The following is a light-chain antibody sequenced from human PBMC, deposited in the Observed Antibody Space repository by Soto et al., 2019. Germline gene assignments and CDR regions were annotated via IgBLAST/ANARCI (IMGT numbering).Light chain of an antibody. CDR3: SSYAGSNVWV. Sequence: QSVLTQPPSASGSPGQSVTISCTGSNTDVGGYNYVTWYLQYPGKAPKVIIYEVTKRPAGVPARFSGSRSGNTASLTVSGLQAEDEAHYYCSSYAGSNVWVFGGGTKLTVL. CDR2: EVT. V-gene: IGLV2-8*01. CDR1: NTDVGGYNY. J-gene: IGLJ3*02.